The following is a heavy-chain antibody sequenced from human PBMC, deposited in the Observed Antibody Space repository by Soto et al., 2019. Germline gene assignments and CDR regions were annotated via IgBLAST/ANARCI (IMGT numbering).Heavy chain of an antibody. V-gene: IGHV1-69*13. Sequence: SVQVSYTASGGSFSSYPIGWVRQPPGQGLEWMGGIIPIFGTANYAQKFQGRVTITADESTSTAYMELSSLRSEDTAVYYCARDRVTIFGVVTTDYYYYGMDVWGQGTTVNVSS. CDR1: GGSFSSYP. J-gene: IGHJ6*02. CDR3: ARDRVTIFGVVTTDYYYYGMDV. CDR2: IIPIFGTA. D-gene: IGHD3-3*01.